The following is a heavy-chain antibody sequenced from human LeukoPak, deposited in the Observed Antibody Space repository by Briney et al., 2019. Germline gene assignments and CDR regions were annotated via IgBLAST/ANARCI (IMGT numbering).Heavy chain of an antibody. CDR3: ARDAGYCSSTSCYTGYYFDY. Sequence: GGSLRLSCAASGFTFSSYRMIWVRQAPGKGLEWVSSISSSSSYIYYADSVKGRFTISRDNAKNSLYLQMNSLRAEDTAVYYCARDAGYCSSTSCYTGYYFDYWGQGTLVTVSS. CDR2: ISSSSSYI. D-gene: IGHD2-2*02. J-gene: IGHJ4*02. CDR1: GFTFSSYR. V-gene: IGHV3-21*01.